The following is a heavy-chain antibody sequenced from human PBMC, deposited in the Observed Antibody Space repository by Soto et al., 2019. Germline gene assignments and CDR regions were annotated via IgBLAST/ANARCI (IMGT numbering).Heavy chain of an antibody. Sequence: QLHLVQSGAVVKKPGASVTVSCSASGYPVTAYYMHWVRQAPGRGLEWMGGINPATGAAKYTQTFQGRVTMTRDTSTSTVFMELSGLTSEDTAVFYCARGGGVGVAGSAAFDMWGQGPLVPVSS. CDR3: ARGGGVGVAGSAAFDM. J-gene: IGHJ3*02. CDR2: INPATGAA. V-gene: IGHV1-2*02. CDR1: GYPVTAYY. D-gene: IGHD3-3*01.